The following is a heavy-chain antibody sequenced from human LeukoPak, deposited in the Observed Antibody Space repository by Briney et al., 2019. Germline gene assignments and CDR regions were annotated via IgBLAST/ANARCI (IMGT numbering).Heavy chain of an antibody. CDR2: INAGNGNT. J-gene: IGHJ3*02. Sequence: ASVKVSCKASGYTFTSYAMHWVRQAPGQRLEWMGWINAGNGNTKYSQKFQGRVTITRDTSASTAYMELSSLRSDDTAVYYCATRMRDFDAFDIWGQGTMVTVSS. D-gene: IGHD2/OR15-2a*01. V-gene: IGHV1-3*01. CDR1: GYTFTSYA. CDR3: ATRMRDFDAFDI.